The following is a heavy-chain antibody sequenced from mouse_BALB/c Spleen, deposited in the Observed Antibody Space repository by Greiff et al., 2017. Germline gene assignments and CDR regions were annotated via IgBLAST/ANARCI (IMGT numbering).Heavy chain of an antibody. CDR2: IRLKSNNYAT. D-gene: IGHD2-10*02. Sequence: EVKVEESGGGLVQPGGSMKLSCVASGFPFSNYWMTWVRQSPEKGLEWVAEIRLKSNNYATHYAESVKGRFTISRDDSKSSVYLQMNNLRAEDTGIYYCTRGYGNYPFDYWGQGTTLTVSS. CDR1: GFPFSNYW. CDR3: TRGYGNYPFDY. J-gene: IGHJ2*01. V-gene: IGHV6-6*02.